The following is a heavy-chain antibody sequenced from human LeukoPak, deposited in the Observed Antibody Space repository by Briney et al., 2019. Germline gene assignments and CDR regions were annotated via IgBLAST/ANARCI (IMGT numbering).Heavy chain of an antibody. J-gene: IGHJ4*02. CDR1: GFTFSDYY. D-gene: IGHD6-13*01. Sequence: GGSLRLSCAASGFTFSDYYMSWIRQAPGKGLEWVSYISSSGSTIYYADSVKGRFTISSDNAKNSLYLQMNSLGAEDTAVYYCARSPDQQHLDYWGQGTLVTVSS. CDR3: ARSPDQQHLDY. CDR2: ISSSGSTI. V-gene: IGHV3-11*01.